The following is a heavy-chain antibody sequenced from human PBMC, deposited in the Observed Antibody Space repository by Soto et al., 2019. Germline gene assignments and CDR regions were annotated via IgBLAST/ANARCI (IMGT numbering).Heavy chain of an antibody. CDR1: GGSFSGYY. J-gene: IGHJ6*02. V-gene: IGHV4-34*01. CDR2: INHSGST. D-gene: IGHD3-9*01. Sequence: SETLSLTCAVYGGSFSGYYWSWIRQPPGKGLEWIGEINHSGSTNYNPSLKSRVTISVDTSKNQFSLKLSSVTAADTAVYYCARAPLRYFDWFPYYHGMDVWGQGTTVTVSS. CDR3: ARAPLRYFDWFPYYHGMDV.